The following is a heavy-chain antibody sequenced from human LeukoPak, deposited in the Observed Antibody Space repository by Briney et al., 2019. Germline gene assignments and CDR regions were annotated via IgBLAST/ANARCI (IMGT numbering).Heavy chain of an antibody. CDR1: GFTFSSYA. J-gene: IGHJ4*02. D-gene: IGHD3-22*01. CDR3: AKDSDYYDSSGYWSWDYFDY. V-gene: IGHV3-23*01. Sequence: GESLRLSCAASGFTFSSYAMSWVRQAPGKGLEWVSAISGSGGSTYYADSVKGRFTISRDNSKNTLYLQMNSLRAEDTAVYYCAKDSDYYDSSGYWSWDYFDYWGQGTLVTVSS. CDR2: ISGSGGST.